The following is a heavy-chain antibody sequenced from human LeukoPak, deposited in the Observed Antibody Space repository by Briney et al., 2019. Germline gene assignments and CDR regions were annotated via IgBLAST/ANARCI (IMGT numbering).Heavy chain of an antibody. CDR1: GGPFSHYY. J-gene: IGHJ6*02. CDR3: ASRIGRYLYYFGMDV. CDR2: INESGST. Sequence: PSETLSLTCAVYGGPFSHYYWTWIRQPPGKGLEGIGEINESGSTNYDPSLKSRVTISVDTSKTHFSLNLTSVTAADTAVYYCASRIGRYLYYFGMDVWGQGTTVTVSS. V-gene: IGHV4-34*01. D-gene: IGHD1-26*01.